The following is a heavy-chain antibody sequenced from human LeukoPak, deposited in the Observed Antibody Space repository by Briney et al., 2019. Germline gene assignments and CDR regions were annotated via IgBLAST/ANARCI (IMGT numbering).Heavy chain of an antibody. CDR3: ARSSIFDY. CDR2: IKEDGGEK. CDR1: GFTFSSYA. Sequence: GGSLRLSCTASGFTFSSYAMSWVRQAPGKGLEWVAIIKEDGGEKYYVDSVKGRFTISRDNAKNSVYLQMNSLRAEDTGPYYYARSSIFDYWGQGTLVTVSS. V-gene: IGHV3-7*01. J-gene: IGHJ4*02.